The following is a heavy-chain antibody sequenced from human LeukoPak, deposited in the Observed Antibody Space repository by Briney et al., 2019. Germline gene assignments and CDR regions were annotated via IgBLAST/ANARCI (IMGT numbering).Heavy chain of an antibody. CDR3: ARHQEGMVRGVLYYLDV. Sequence: SETLSLTCTVSGASISNSDRYWGWIRQPPGKGLEWIESIYYSGITYHNPSLKSRVTISVDTSNNQFSLKMSSVTAADTAVYFCARHQEGMVRGVLYYLDVWGKGTTVIISS. D-gene: IGHD3-10*01. J-gene: IGHJ6*03. V-gene: IGHV4-39*01. CDR1: GASISNSDRY. CDR2: IYYSGIT.